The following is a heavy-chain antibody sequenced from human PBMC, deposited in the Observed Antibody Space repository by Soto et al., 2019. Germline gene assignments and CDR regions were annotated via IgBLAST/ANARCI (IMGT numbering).Heavy chain of an antibody. CDR1: GVYISTYF. D-gene: IGHD6-6*01. Sequence: SDTLSLTCTVYGVYISTYFCDWLRQPPGKGLEWIGYIYYSGSTNYNPSLKSRVTISVDTSKNQFSLELRGLRSDDTAVYYCARVRQIVGYFHYYLDVWGRGTTVTVS. CDR3: ARVRQIVGYFHYYLDV. V-gene: IGHV4-59*01. J-gene: IGHJ6*03. CDR2: IYYSGST.